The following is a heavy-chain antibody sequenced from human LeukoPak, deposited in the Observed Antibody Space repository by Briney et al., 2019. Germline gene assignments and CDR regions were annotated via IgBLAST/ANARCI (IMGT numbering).Heavy chain of an antibody. J-gene: IGHJ3*01. D-gene: IGHD2/OR15-2a*01. CDR3: ARGASCNFNKCNSFDF. Sequence: GGSLRLFCAASRFTFNYYPLACVPQAPGRGLAWVASISGGGGATFYGDSVKGRFTVARDNSRNTLYLEIDSLRAEDTALYYCARGASCNFNKCNSFDFWGQGTTLTVSS. CDR1: RFTFNYYP. V-gene: IGHV3-23*01. CDR2: ISGGGGAT.